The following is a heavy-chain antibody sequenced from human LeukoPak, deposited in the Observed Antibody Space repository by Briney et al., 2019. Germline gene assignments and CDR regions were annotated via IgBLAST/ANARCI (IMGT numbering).Heavy chain of an antibody. CDR3: ARHRCSGGSCYLADY. D-gene: IGHD2-15*01. Sequence: GESLQISCKGSGYIFTNYWIGWVRQMPGKGLEWMGIIYPGDSDTRYSPSFQGQVTISADKSIGTTYLQWSSLKASDTAMYYCARHRCSGGSCYLADYWGQGTLVTVSS. CDR2: IYPGDSDT. CDR1: GYIFTNYW. V-gene: IGHV5-51*01. J-gene: IGHJ4*02.